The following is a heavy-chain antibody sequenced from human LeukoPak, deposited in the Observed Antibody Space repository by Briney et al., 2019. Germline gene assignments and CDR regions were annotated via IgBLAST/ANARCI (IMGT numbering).Heavy chain of an antibody. D-gene: IGHD6-19*01. J-gene: IGHJ4*02. CDR2: SYYSGST. CDR3: ARAPAGYSSGWFEMYYFDY. Sequence: XXTLSLTCTVSGGSISRYYWNWIRHSPGKGLEWIGYSYYSGSTNHNPSLKSRVTISVETSKKQVSLKLSSVTAADTAVYYCARAPAGYSSGWFEMYYFDYWGQGTLVTVSS. V-gene: IGHV4-59*01. CDR1: GGSISRYY.